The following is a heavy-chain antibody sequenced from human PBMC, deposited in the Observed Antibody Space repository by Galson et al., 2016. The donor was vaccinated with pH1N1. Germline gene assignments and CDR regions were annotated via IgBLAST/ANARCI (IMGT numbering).Heavy chain of an antibody. V-gene: IGHV3-23*01. CDR2: ISGSGRDT. CDR3: AKVPRRGFNAYGVYY. CDR1: GFTFNNYA. Sequence: SLRLSCAASGFTFNNYAMTWVRQAPGKGLEWVSAISGSGRDTYYADSVQGRFTISRDNTKDTVYLQMNSLTVEDTAIYYCAKVPRRGFNAYGVYYWGQGTLVTVSS. J-gene: IGHJ4*02. D-gene: IGHD5-12*01.